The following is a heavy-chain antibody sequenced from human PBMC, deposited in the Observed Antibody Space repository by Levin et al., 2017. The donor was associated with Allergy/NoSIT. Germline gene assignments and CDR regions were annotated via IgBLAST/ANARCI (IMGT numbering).Heavy chain of an antibody. CDR1: GFTFDDYA. CDR2: ISWDGGST. D-gene: IGHD5-24*01. J-gene: IGHJ4*02. CDR3: AKDGEPDRDGPNRLGLDY. V-gene: IGHV3-43D*04. Sequence: LSLTCAASGFTFDDYAMHWVRQAPGKGLEWVSLISWDGGSTYYADSVKGRFTISRDNSKNSLYLQMNSLRAEDTALYYCAKDGEPDRDGPNRLGLDYWGQGTLVTVSS.